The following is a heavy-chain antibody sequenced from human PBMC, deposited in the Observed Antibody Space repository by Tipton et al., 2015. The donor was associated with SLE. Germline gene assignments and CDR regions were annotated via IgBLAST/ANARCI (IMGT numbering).Heavy chain of an antibody. CDR1: GGSISSSSYY. D-gene: IGHD6-13*01. Sequence: TLSLTCTVSGGSISSSSYYWGWIRPPPGKGLEWIGSIYYSGSTYYNPSLKSRVTISVDTSKNQFSLKLSSVTAADTAVYYCARAGGFIAAAGTRGAFDIWGQGTMVTVSS. CDR2: IYYSGST. J-gene: IGHJ3*02. CDR3: ARAGGFIAAAGTRGAFDI. V-gene: IGHV4-39*07.